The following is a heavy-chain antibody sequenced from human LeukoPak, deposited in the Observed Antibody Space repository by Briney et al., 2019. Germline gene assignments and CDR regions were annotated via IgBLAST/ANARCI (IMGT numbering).Heavy chain of an antibody. D-gene: IGHD5-12*01. J-gene: IGHJ4*02. V-gene: IGHV3-9*01. CDR3: AKEGYSGYDFGLDY. CDR1: GCNFDDYA. CDR2: ITSNSDFI. Sequence: GGSLRLSCTASGCNFDDYAMHWVRQAPQMGLEWVSGITSNSDFIDYADSVKGRFTISRDNSKNTLYLQINSLRAEDTAVYYCAKEGYSGYDFGLDYWGQGTLVTVSS.